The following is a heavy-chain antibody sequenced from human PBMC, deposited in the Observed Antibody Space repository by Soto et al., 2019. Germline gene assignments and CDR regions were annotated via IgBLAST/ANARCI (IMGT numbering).Heavy chain of an antibody. D-gene: IGHD2-15*01. CDR1: GYTFTSYD. Sequence: ASVKVSCKASGYTFTSYDINWVRQATGQGLEWMGWMNPNSGNTGYAQKFQGRVTMTRNTSISTAYMELSSLRSEDTAVYYCARGIGGGSDIVVVVAVTNMDYWGQGTLVTVSS. CDR2: MNPNSGNT. V-gene: IGHV1-8*01. J-gene: IGHJ4*02. CDR3: ARGIGGGSDIVVVVAVTNMDY.